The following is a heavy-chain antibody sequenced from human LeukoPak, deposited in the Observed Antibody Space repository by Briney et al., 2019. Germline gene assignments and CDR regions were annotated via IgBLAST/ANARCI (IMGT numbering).Heavy chain of an antibody. Sequence: GGSLRLSCAASGFTFSSYWMSWVRQAPGKGLEWISYISNNGDTIYYADSVKGRFTISRDNAKNSLYLQMNSLSAEDTAVYYCARDPQAWEVPLDSWGQGTLVTVSS. CDR3: ARDPQAWEVPLDS. CDR2: ISNNGDTI. V-gene: IGHV3-48*04. CDR1: GFTFSSYW. D-gene: IGHD1-26*01. J-gene: IGHJ4*02.